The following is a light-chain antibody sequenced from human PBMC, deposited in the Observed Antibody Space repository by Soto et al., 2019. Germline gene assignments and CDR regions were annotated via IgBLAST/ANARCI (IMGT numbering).Light chain of an antibody. CDR1: SGSIASNY. CDR2: EDN. J-gene: IGLJ2*01. V-gene: IGLV6-57*04. Sequence: NFMLTQPHSVSESPGKTVTISCTRSSGSIASNYVQWYQQRPGSAPTTVIYEDNQRPSGVPDRFSGSIDSSSNSASLTISGLKTEDEADSYCHSYDSSNRVVFGGGTKLTVL. CDR3: HSYDSSNRVV.